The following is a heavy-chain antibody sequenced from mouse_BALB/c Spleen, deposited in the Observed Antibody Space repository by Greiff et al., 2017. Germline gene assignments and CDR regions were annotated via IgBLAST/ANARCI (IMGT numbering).Heavy chain of an antibody. CDR2: IRNKANGYTT. J-gene: IGHJ3*01. Sequence: DVKLVESGGGLVQPGGSLRLSCATSGFTFTDYYMSWVRQPPGKALEWLGFIRNKANGYTTEYSASVKGRFTISRDNSQSILYLQMNTLRAEDSATYYCARLLRLGFAYWGQGTLVTVSA. CDR1: GFTFTDYY. CDR3: ARLLRLGFAY. D-gene: IGHD1-1*01. V-gene: IGHV7-3*02.